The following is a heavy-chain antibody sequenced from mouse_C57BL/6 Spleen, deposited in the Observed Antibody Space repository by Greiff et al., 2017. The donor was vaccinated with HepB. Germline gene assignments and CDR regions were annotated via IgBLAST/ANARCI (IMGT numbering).Heavy chain of an antibody. Sequence: EVKLQHSGAELVKPGASVKLSCTASGFNIKDYYMHWVKQRTEQGLEWIGRIDPEDGETKYAPKFQGKATITADTSSNTAYLQLSSLTSEDTAVYYCAREGVDDYDETDYFDYWGQGTTLTVSS. CDR1: GFNIKDYY. J-gene: IGHJ2*01. V-gene: IGHV14-2*01. D-gene: IGHD2-4*01. CDR3: AREGVDDYDETDYFDY. CDR2: IDPEDGET.